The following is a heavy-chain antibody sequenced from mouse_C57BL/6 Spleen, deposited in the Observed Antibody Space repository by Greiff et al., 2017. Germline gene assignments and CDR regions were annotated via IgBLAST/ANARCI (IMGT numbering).Heavy chain of an antibody. D-gene: IGHD4-1*01. CDR2: IWSGGST. CDR1: GFSLTSYG. Sequence: VQLQQSGPGLVQPSQSLSITCTVSGFSLTSYGVHWVRQSPGKGLEWLGVIWSGGSTDYNAAFISRLSISKGNSKSQVFFKMNSLQADDTAIYYCARDWDGESIYFDYWGQGTTLTVSS. CDR3: ARDWDGESIYFDY. J-gene: IGHJ2*01. V-gene: IGHV2-2*01.